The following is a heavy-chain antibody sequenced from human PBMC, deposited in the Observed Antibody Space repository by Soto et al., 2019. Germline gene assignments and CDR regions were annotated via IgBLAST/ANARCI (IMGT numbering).Heavy chain of an antibody. CDR1: GFSVSDNY. Sequence: EVQLVESGGGLVQPGGSLRLSCTASGFSVSDNYMSWVRQAPGKGLEWISVIYSSGDTYYADSVTGSLTISRANSMNTLYLQINDLRVEDTPIYFCAIYPGYGRGVSFDPWGQGIPVTVSS. D-gene: IGHD2-8*01. J-gene: IGHJ5*02. V-gene: IGHV3-66*01. CDR2: IYSSGDT. CDR3: AIYPGYGRGVSFDP.